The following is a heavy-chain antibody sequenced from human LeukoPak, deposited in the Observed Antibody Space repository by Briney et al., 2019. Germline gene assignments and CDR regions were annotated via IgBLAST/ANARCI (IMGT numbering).Heavy chain of an antibody. CDR2: IGNSGDRT. CDR1: GFTFSSYA. Sequence: GGSLRLSCAASGFTFSSYAMSWVRQAPGKGPEWVSGIGNSGDRTFYADSVKGRFTISRDNSKNTLYLQMNSLRAEDTAVYYCAKDRGYYDSSGSDYWGQGTLVTVSS. CDR3: AKDRGYYDSSGSDY. D-gene: IGHD3-22*01. J-gene: IGHJ4*02. V-gene: IGHV3-23*01.